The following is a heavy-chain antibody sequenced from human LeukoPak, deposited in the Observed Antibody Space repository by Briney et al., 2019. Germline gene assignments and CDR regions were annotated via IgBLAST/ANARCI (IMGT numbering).Heavy chain of an antibody. D-gene: IGHD2-2*01. CDR2: INPNSGGT. Sequence: GASVKVSCKVSGYTLTELSMHWVRQAPGQGLEWMGWINPNSGGTNYAQKFQGRVTMTRDTSISTAYMELSRLRSDDTAVYYCEVGCSSTSCPGDWGQGTLVTVSS. CDR3: EVGCSSTSCPGD. J-gene: IGHJ4*02. V-gene: IGHV1-2*02. CDR1: GYTLTELS.